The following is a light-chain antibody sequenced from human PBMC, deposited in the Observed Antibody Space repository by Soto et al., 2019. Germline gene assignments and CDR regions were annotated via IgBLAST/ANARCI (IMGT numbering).Light chain of an antibody. V-gene: IGLV1-44*01. J-gene: IGLJ1*01. CDR2: SNY. CDR3: GVWDNSLTTYG. Sequence: QSVLTQPPSASGTPGQRVSISCSGSSSNIESNTVTWYQQLPGTAPKLVIYSNYDRPSGVPDRFSGSTSGTSASLGITGLQTGDEADYYCGVWDNSLTTYGLGAGTKGTVL. CDR1: SSNIESNT.